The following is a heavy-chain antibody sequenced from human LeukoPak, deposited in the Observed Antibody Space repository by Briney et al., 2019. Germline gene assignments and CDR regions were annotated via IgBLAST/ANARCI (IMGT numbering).Heavy chain of an antibody. Sequence: GSLRLSCAASGFTFSSYAMTWDRQAPGKGLEWVSSISINSGGTYYADSVKGRFTISRDNSKNTLYLQMNSLRAEDTAVYYCAKDGRGGVPRAFDIWGQGTMVTVSS. CDR3: AKDGRGGVPRAFDI. D-gene: IGHD2-15*01. CDR2: ISINSGGT. V-gene: IGHV3-23*01. J-gene: IGHJ3*02. CDR1: GFTFSSYA.